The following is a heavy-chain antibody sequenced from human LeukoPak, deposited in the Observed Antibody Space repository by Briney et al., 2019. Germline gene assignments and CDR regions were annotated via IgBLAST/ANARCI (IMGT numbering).Heavy chain of an antibody. J-gene: IGHJ4*02. CDR3: ARVIDSSGHVDY. Sequence: SETLSLTCAVYGGSFSGYYWSWIRQPPGKGLEWIGEINHSGSTNYNPSLKSRVTISVDTSKNQFSLKLSSVTAADTAVYYCARVIDSSGHVDYWGQGTLVTVSS. D-gene: IGHD3-22*01. CDR2: INHSGST. V-gene: IGHV4-34*01. CDR1: GGSFSGYY.